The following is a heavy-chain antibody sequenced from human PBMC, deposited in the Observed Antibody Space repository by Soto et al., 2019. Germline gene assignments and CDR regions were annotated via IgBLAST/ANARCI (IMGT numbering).Heavy chain of an antibody. D-gene: IGHD6-19*01. Sequence: QVQLVQSGAEVKKPGASVKVSCKASGYTFTSYGISWVRQAPGQGLEWMGWISAYIGNTNYAQKLQGRVTMTTDTSTSTAYMELRSLRSDDTAVYYCARGTDSSGWYKNRRWFDPWGQGTLVTVSS. CDR1: GYTFTSYG. CDR3: ARGTDSSGWYKNRRWFDP. CDR2: ISAYIGNT. V-gene: IGHV1-18*04. J-gene: IGHJ5*02.